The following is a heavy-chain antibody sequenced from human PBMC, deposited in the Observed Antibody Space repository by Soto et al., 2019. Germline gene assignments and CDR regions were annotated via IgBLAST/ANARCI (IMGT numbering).Heavy chain of an antibody. CDR2: INHSGST. V-gene: IGHV4-34*01. CDR3: ARGGNIVATIVVLDYFDY. D-gene: IGHD5-12*01. CDR1: GGSFSGYY. J-gene: IGHJ4*02. Sequence: QVQLQQWGAGLLKPSETLSLTCAVYGGSFSGYYWSWIRQPPGKGLEWIGEINHSGSTNYNPSLKSRVTISVDTSKNQFSLKLSSVTAADTAVYYCARGGNIVATIVVLDYFDYWGQGTLVTVSS.